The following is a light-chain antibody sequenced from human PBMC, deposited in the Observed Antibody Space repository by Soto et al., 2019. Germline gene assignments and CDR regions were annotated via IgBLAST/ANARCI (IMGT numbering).Light chain of an antibody. CDR1: QSLSRSS. CDR3: QQYGSSPRT. J-gene: IGKJ1*01. CDR2: GAS. Sequence: EIVLTQSPGTLSLSPGDRATLSCRASQSLSRSSLAWYQQKPGRAPRLLIYGASSRATGIPDRFSGSGSGTDFTLTISRLEPEDFAVYYCQQYGSSPRTLGQGTKVDLK. V-gene: IGKV3-20*01.